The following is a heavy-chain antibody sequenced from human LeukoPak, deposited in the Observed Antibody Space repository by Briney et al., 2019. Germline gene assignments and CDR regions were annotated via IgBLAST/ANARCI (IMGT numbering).Heavy chain of an antibody. CDR3: AGGPQGHYSPAGY. D-gene: IGHD2-15*01. CDR2: ISTSGST. Sequence: PSETLSLTCTVSGVSISSYYCSWIRQPPGKGLEWIGYISTSGSTDYSPSLKSRVTISVDRSKNQCSLNLSSVTAADTAVYYCAGGPQGHYSPAGYWGQGTLVTVSS. CDR1: GVSISSYY. J-gene: IGHJ4*02. V-gene: IGHV4-4*09.